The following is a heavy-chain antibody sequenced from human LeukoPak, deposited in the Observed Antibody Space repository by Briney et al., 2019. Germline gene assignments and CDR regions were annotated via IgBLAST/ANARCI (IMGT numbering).Heavy chain of an antibody. CDR3: ARKGGDWIDY. Sequence: SVKVSCKAFGGSFSSEAISWVRQAPGQGLEWMGRIIPILGIANYAQKFQGRVTITADKSTSTAYIELSSLRSEDTAVYYCARKGGDWIDYWGQGTLVTVSS. CDR2: IIPILGIA. CDR1: GGSFSSEA. J-gene: IGHJ4*02. D-gene: IGHD2-21*02. V-gene: IGHV1-69*04.